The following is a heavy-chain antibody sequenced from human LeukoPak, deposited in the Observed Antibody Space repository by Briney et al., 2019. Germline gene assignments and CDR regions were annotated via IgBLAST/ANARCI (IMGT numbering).Heavy chain of an antibody. J-gene: IGHJ4*02. Sequence: PSETLSLTCAVYGGSFSGYYWSWIRQPPGKGLEWIGEINHSGSTNYNPSLKSRVTISVDTSKIQFSLKLSSVTAADTAVYYCARHLVASVRPGYYFDYWGQGTLVTVSS. V-gene: IGHV4-34*01. CDR1: GGSFSGYY. D-gene: IGHD2-15*01. CDR3: ARHLVASVRPGYYFDY. CDR2: INHSGST.